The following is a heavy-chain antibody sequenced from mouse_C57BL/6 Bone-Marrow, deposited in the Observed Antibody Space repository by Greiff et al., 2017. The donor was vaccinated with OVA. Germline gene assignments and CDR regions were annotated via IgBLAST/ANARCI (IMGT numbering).Heavy chain of an antibody. D-gene: IGHD4-1*02. V-gene: IGHV5-15*04. Sequence: EVKLVESGGGLVQPGGSLKLSCAASGFTFSDYGMAWVRQAPRKGPEWVAFISNLAYSIYYADTVTGRFTISRENAKNTLYLEMSSLRSEDTAMYYCARRSTGTRGYAMDYWGQGTSVTVSS. CDR2: ISNLAYSI. CDR1: GFTFSDYG. CDR3: ARRSTGTRGYAMDY. J-gene: IGHJ4*01.